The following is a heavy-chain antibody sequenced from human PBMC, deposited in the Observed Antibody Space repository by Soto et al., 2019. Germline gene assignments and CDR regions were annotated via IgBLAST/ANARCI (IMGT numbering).Heavy chain of an antibody. Sequence: QLQLQESGPGLVKPSETLSLTCTVSGGSISSSSYYWGWIRQPPGKGLEWIGSIYYSGSTYYNPSLKSRVTISVDPSKNQFSLKLSSVTAADTAVYYCARHGTWGTVTTRGFDYWGQGTLVTVSS. D-gene: IGHD4-17*01. J-gene: IGHJ4*02. V-gene: IGHV4-39*01. CDR2: IYYSGST. CDR3: ARHGTWGTVTTRGFDY. CDR1: GGSISSSSYY.